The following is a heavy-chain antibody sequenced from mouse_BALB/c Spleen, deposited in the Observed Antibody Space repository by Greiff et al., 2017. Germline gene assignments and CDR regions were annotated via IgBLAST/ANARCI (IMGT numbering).Heavy chain of an antibody. CDR2: INPSTGYT. CDR3: ARDWDAGY. CDR1: GYTFTSYW. J-gene: IGHJ2*01. Sequence: QVQLQQSGAELAKPGASVKMSCKASGYTFTSYWMHWVKQRPGQGLEWIGYINPSTGYTEYNQKFKDKATLTADKSSSTAYMQLSSLTSEDSAVYYCARDWDAGYWGQGTTLTVSS. D-gene: IGHD4-1*01. V-gene: IGHV1-7*01.